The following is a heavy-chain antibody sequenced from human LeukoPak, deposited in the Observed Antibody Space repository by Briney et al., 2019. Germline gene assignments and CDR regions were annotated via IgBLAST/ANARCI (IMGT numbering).Heavy chain of an antibody. Sequence: GGSLRLSCGHPEITLSNNATRWVRPGPEEGLEWVARISGSAGRKSSGDSVTGRFTISRDNSKNTLFLQMDRVRAEDRAVYFCAKRGVVVRVFLVGFHREAYYFDSWGQGAQVTVSS. CDR2: ISGSAGRK. V-gene: IGHV3-23*01. J-gene: IGHJ4*02. CDR3: AKRGVVVRVFLVGFHREAYYFDS. CDR1: EITLSNNA. D-gene: IGHD3-16*02.